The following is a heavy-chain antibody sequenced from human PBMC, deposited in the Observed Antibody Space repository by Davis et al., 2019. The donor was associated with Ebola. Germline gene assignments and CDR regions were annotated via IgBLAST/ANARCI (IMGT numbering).Heavy chain of an antibody. V-gene: IGHV1-46*01. Sequence: AASVKVSCKASGYTFTSHYMHWARQAPGQGLEWMGIINPSGGSTSYAQKFQGRVTMTRDTSTSTVYMELSSLRSEDTAVYYCARDRGGSFDPTGYFDYWGQGTLVTVSS. D-gene: IGHD1-26*01. J-gene: IGHJ4*02. CDR3: ARDRGGSFDPTGYFDY. CDR2: INPSGGST. CDR1: GYTFTSHY.